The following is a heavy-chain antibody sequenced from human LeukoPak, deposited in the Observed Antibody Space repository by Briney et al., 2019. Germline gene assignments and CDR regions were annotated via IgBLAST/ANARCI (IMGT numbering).Heavy chain of an antibody. J-gene: IGHJ4*02. CDR1: GFTLRSYA. CDR3: ARGLCDPDD. V-gene: IGHV3-64*01. CDR2: ISSNGGST. Sequence: GGSLRLFCAASGFTLRSYAMHWVSQAPGRGLEYVSAISSNGGSTYYANSVKGRYTISGDNSKNTLYLQRGSLTAEYRAVNYCARGLCDPDDWGKGTLVTVSS.